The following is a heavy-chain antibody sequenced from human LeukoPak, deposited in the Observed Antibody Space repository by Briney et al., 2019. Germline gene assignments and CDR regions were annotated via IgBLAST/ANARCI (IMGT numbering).Heavy chain of an antibody. J-gene: IGHJ6*03. CDR1: GGSISSGSYY. CDR3: ARVPGIAAAGTKKVVGYYYYYYMDV. D-gene: IGHD6-13*01. Sequence: SETLSLTCTVSGGSISSGSYYWSWIRQPPGKGLEWIGEINHSESTNYNPSLKSRVTISVDTSKNQFSLKLSSVTAADTAVYYCARVPGIAAAGTKKVVGYYYYYYMDVWGKGTTVTVSS. CDR2: INHSEST. V-gene: IGHV4-39*07.